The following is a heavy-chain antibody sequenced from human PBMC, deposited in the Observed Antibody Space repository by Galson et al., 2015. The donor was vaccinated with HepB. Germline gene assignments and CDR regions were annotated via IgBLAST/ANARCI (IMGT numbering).Heavy chain of an antibody. V-gene: IGHV3-23*01. D-gene: IGHD1-26*01. CDR2: ISGSGVST. J-gene: IGHJ4*02. CDR1: GLTFSSYA. Sequence: SMRLSCEASGLTFSSYAMSWVRQAPGKGLEWVSAISGSGVSTYYADSVKGRFTISRDNSKHTLYLQMNSLRADDTAVYYCAKGGSGSYYGGYFDYWGQGTLVTVSS. CDR3: AKGGSGSYYGGYFDY.